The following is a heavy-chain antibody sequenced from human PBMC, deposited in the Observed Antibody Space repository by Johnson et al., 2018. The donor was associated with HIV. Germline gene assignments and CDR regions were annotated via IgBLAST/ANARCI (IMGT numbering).Heavy chain of an antibody. Sequence: VQLVESGGGLVKPGGSLRLSCAASGFTFSNAWMSWVRQAPGKGLEWVGRIKSNTDGGTTDYAAPVKGRFTISRDDSKNTLYLQMNSLKSEYTAVYYGTTWPYYYDTSEDAFDIWGQGTMVTVSS. V-gene: IGHV3-15*01. J-gene: IGHJ3*02. CDR1: GFTFSNAW. CDR3: TTWPYYYDTSEDAFDI. D-gene: IGHD3-22*01. CDR2: IKSNTDGGTT.